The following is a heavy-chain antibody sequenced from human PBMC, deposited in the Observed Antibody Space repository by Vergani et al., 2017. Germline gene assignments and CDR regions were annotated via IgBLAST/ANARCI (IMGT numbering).Heavy chain of an antibody. CDR2: IYSSGGT. J-gene: IGHJ3*02. CDR1: GDSISSGNYY. D-gene: IGHD1-26*01. V-gene: IGHV4-61*02. Sequence: QVQLQESGPGLLKPSQTLSLTCSVAGDSISSGNYYWNWIRQPAGKGLECMGRIYSSGGTSYNPSIKSRITMSLDTSKNQFSLSLSSVTAADTAVYYCARGTFLHAFDNWGQGTVVTVSS. CDR3: ARGTFLHAFDN.